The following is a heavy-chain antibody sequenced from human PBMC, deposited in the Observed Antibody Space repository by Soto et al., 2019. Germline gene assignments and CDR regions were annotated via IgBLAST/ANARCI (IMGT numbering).Heavy chain of an antibody. CDR2: ISTSGSYI. Sequence: GGSRRLSCAASGFTFNNHDMNWVRQTPGKGLEWVSFISTSGSYIHYADSVMGRFTISRDNAKNLLYLQMNSLRAEDTAVYYCARDWLFQAFDYWGQGTLVTVSS. CDR1: GFTFNNHD. J-gene: IGHJ4*02. D-gene: IGHD3-22*01. V-gene: IGHV3-21*01. CDR3: ARDWLFQAFDY.